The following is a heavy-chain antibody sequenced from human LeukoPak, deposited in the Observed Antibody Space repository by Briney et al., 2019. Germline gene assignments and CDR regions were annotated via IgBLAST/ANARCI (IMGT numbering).Heavy chain of an antibody. CDR1: GFLFSSYD. D-gene: IGHD3-10*01. V-gene: IGHV3-33*08. J-gene: IGHJ5*02. Sequence: GSPVRLLCAASGFLFSSYDMHWAPHAPGKGVEGVADIWYYGSNKYYADAVKARFTISRDNSKDTLYLQMNSLRAEDTAVYYCGRDGSGSYYISSWFDPWGQGTLVTVSS. CDR3: GRDGSGSYYISSWFDP. CDR2: IWYYGSNK.